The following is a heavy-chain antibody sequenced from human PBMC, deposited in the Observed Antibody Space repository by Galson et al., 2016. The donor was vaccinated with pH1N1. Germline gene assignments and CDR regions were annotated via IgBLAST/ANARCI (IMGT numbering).Heavy chain of an antibody. J-gene: IGHJ4*02. CDR1: EFTFSTYW. Sequence: SLRLSCAASEFTFSTYWMSWFRQAPGEGLEWVANIKPDGSEIYYVDSVRGRFTISRDNAKKSVFLQMNGLRADDTAVYYCAAGRDGAGFDSWGQGTLVTVSS. CDR2: IKPDGSEI. V-gene: IGHV3-7*01. CDR3: AAGRDGAGFDS. D-gene: IGHD3-10*01.